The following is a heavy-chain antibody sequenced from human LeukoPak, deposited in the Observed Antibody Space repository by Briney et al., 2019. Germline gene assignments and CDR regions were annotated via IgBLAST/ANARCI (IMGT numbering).Heavy chain of an antibody. CDR3: ARERLYGDYPADFAY. D-gene: IGHD4-17*01. CDR2: IYSSGTT. CDR1: GGSIGSYY. Sequence: SETLSLTCTVSGGSIGSYYWSWIRQPAGKGLEGIGRIYSSGTTNYNPSLKSRVTMSVDTSKKHFSLKVTSVTAADTAVYYCARERLYGDYPADFAYWGQGTLVTVSS. V-gene: IGHV4-4*07. J-gene: IGHJ4*02.